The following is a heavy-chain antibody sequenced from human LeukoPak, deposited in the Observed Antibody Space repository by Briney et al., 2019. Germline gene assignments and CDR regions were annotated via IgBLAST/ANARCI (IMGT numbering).Heavy chain of an antibody. D-gene: IGHD1-1*01. J-gene: IGHJ4*02. CDR3: ARDIGWNERDESPYSDY. V-gene: IGHV3-30*04. CDR2: ISYDGSNK. Sequence: AGGSLRLSCAASGFTFSSYAMHWVRQAPGKGLEWVAVISYDGSNKYYADSVKGRFTISRDNAKNSLYLQMNSLRAEDTAVYYCARDIGWNERDESPYSDYWGQGTLVTVSS. CDR1: GFTFSSYA.